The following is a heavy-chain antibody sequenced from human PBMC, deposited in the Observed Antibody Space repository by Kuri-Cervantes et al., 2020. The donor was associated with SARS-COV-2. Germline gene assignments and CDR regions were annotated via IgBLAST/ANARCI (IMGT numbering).Heavy chain of an antibody. Sequence: GESLKISCTASGFTFSGYNMNWVRQAPGEGLEWVSSISSSSGYIYYTDSVMGRFTISRDNAKNSLYLQMNSLRAEDTAVCHCARERMTPLSKYPYYFDYWGQGTLVTVSS. CDR2: ISSSSGYI. D-gene: IGHD2-2*02. CDR1: GFTFSGYN. J-gene: IGHJ4*02. V-gene: IGHV3-21*01. CDR3: ARERMTPLSKYPYYFDY.